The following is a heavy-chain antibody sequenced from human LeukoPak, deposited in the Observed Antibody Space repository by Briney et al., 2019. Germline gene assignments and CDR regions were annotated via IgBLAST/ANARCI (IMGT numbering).Heavy chain of an antibody. CDR2: IYYSGST. Sequence: SETLSLTCTVSGGSISSYYWSWIRQPPGKGLEWIGYIYYSGSTNYNPSLKSRVTISVDTSKNQFSLKLSSVTAADTAVYHCAREVGATADGAFDIWGQGTMVTVSS. CDR3: AREVGATADGAFDI. J-gene: IGHJ3*02. V-gene: IGHV4-59*01. D-gene: IGHD1-26*01. CDR1: GGSISSYY.